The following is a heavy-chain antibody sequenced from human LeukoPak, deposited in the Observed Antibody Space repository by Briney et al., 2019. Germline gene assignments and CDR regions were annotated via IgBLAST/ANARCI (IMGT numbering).Heavy chain of an antibody. J-gene: IGHJ6*02. CDR3: AKDDSPAALYGTYYYYGMDV. CDR1: GFTFSSYW. D-gene: IGHD2-2*01. Sequence: GGYLRLSCAASGFTFSSYWMSWVRQAPGKGLEWVAVISYDGSNKYYADSVKGRFTISRDNSKNTLYLQMNSLRAEDTAVYYCAKDDSPAALYGTYYYYGMDVWGQGTTVTVSS. CDR2: ISYDGSNK. V-gene: IGHV3-30*18.